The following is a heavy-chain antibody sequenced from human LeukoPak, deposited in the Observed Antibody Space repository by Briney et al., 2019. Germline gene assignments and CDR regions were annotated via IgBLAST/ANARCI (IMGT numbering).Heavy chain of an antibody. V-gene: IGHV3-21*01. CDR3: AREYCSGGSCYPHY. J-gene: IGHJ4*02. CDR1: GFTFSSYS. CDR2: ISSSSSYI. Sequence: GGSLRLSCAASGFTFSSYSMNWVRQAPGKGLEWVSSISSSSSYIYYADSVKGRFTISRDNAKNSPYLQMNSLRAEDTAVYYCAREYCSGGSCYPHYWGQGTLVTVSS. D-gene: IGHD2-15*01.